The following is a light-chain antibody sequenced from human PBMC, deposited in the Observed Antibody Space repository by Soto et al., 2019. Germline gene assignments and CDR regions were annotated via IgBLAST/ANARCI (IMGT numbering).Light chain of an antibody. Sequence: QLVLTQSPSASASLGASVKLTCTLSSGHSSYAIAWHQQQPEKGPRYLMKLNSDGSHSEGDGIPDRFSGSSSGAERYLTISSLQSEDEADYYCQTWGTGIFGGGTKLTVL. CDR2: LNSDGSH. CDR1: SGHSSYA. CDR3: QTWGTGI. J-gene: IGLJ2*01. V-gene: IGLV4-69*01.